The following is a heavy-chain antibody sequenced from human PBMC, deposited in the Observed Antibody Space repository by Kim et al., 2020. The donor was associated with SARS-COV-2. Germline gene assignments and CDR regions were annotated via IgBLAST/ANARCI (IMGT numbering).Heavy chain of an antibody. D-gene: IGHD5-12*01. J-gene: IGHJ4*02. CDR3: ASERRDGYNWEIYFDY. CDR2: INTNTGNP. V-gene: IGHV7-4-1*02. CDR1: GYTFTSYA. Sequence: ASVKVSCKASGYTFTSYAMNWVRQAPGQGLEWMGWINTNTGNPTYAQGFTGRFVFSLDTSVSTAYLQISSLKAEDTAVYYCASERRDGYNWEIYFDYWGQGTLVTVSS.